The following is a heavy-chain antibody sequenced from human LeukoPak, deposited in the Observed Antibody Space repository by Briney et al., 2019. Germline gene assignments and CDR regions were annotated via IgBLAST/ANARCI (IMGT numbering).Heavy chain of an antibody. D-gene: IGHD4-17*01. CDR1: GFTFSSYA. CDR3: ARDMSPSGDYGIDY. J-gene: IGHJ4*02. V-gene: IGHV3-30-3*01. Sequence: PGRSLRLSCAASGFTFSSYAMHWVRQAPGEGLEWVAVISYDGSSKYYADSVKGRFTISRDNSKNTLYLQMNSLRAEDTAVYYCARDMSPSGDYGIDYWGQGTLVTVSS. CDR2: ISYDGSSK.